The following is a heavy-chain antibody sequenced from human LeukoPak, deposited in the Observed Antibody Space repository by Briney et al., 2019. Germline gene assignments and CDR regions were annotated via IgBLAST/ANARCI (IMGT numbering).Heavy chain of an antibody. CDR2: IKNKANSYAT. CDR3: TRLYVRGVIDYFDY. CDR1: GFTFSGSP. Sequence: GGSLKLSCAASGFTFSGSPMYWVRQAPGKGLEWVGRIKNKANSYATAYTASVKGRFTISRDDSRNTTYLQVNSLKIEDTAVYYCTRLYVRGVIDYFDYWGQGTLVTVSS. D-gene: IGHD3-10*01. V-gene: IGHV3-73*01. J-gene: IGHJ4*02.